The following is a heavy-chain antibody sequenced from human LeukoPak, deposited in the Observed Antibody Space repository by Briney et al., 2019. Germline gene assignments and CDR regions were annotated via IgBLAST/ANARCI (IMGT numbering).Heavy chain of an antibody. J-gene: IGHJ4*02. D-gene: IGHD3-22*01. CDR2: VNESGGT. V-gene: IGHV4-34*01. Sequence: PSETLSLTCAVYIDSFSNYHWNWIRQTPAKGMEWIGEVNESGGTNISPSLRSRVTISIDTSKNQFSLRLSSVTAADTAVYYCARVTGYMIEDQFDYWGQGTLVTVSS. CDR1: IDSFSNYH. CDR3: ARVTGYMIEDQFDY.